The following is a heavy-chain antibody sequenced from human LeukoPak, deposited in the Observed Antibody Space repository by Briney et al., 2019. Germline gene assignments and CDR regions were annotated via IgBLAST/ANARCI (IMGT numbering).Heavy chain of an antibody. CDR3: ARDPPSSIAGRPIFHY. Sequence: GASVKVSCKASGYTLTDNYMHWVRQAPGQGLEWMGWNNPNNGGTSYAQKFQGRVTMTWDTSISTAYMELSRLTSDDTAVYYCARDPPSSIAGRPIFHYWGQGTLVTVSS. D-gene: IGHD6-6*01. CDR1: GYTLTDNY. CDR2: NNPNNGGT. V-gene: IGHV1-2*02. J-gene: IGHJ4*02.